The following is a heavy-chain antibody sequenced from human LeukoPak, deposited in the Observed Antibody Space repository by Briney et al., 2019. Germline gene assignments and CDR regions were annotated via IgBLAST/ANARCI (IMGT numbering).Heavy chain of an antibody. CDR3: AREGPPITGRTLDY. V-gene: IGHV1-69*13. CDR1: GGTFSSYA. CDR2: IIPIFGTA. J-gene: IGHJ4*02. D-gene: IGHD1-20*01. Sequence: SVEVSCKASGGTFSSYAISWVRQAPGQGLEWMGGIIPIFGTANYAQKFQGRVTITADESTSTAYMELSSLRSEDTAVYYCAREGPPITGRTLDYWGQGTLVTVSS.